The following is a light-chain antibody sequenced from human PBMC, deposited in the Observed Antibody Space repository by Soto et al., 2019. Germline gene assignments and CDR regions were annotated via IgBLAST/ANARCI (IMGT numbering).Light chain of an antibody. CDR1: QRFXND. CDR3: QQYKNGPRT. V-gene: IGKV3D-15*01. Sequence: IGVTQSASTLSVSPGDSATLSCRASQRFXNDLGWYQQKPGQAPRVLXDDASTRATGSPARFSGSGSGTEFTRTISSLLSEDCACYSCQQYKNGPRTFGGGTKVDIK. J-gene: IGKJ4*02. CDR2: DAS.